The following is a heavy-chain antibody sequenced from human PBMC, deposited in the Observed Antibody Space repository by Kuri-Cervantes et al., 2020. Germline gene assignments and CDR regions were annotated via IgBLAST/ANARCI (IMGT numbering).Heavy chain of an antibody. CDR1: GYTFTSYY. D-gene: IGHD3-22*01. V-gene: IGHV1-46*01. Sequence: ASVKVSCKASGYTFTSYYMNWVRQAPGQGLEWMGIINPSGGSTSYAQKFQGRVTITADESTSTAYMELSSLRSEDTAVYYCARVRVYDSSGYYYSRDYYYYGMDVWGQGTTVTVSS. J-gene: IGHJ6*02. CDR2: INPSGGST. CDR3: ARVRVYDSSGYYYSRDYYYYGMDV.